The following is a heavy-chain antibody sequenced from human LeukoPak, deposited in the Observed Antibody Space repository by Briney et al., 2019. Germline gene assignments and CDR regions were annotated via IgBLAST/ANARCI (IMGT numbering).Heavy chain of an antibody. D-gene: IGHD3-22*01. Sequence: GGSLRLSCAASGFTFSSYGMHWVRQAPGKGLEWVAVISYDGSNKYYADSVKGRFTISGDNSKNTLYLQMNSLRAEDTAVYYCARDLSSYYYDSSGYSDYWGQGTLVTVSS. J-gene: IGHJ4*02. V-gene: IGHV3-30*03. CDR2: ISYDGSNK. CDR3: ARDLSSYYYDSSGYSDY. CDR1: GFTFSSYG.